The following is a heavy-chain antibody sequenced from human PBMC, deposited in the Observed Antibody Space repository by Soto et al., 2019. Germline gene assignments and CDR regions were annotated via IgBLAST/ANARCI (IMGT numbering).Heavy chain of an antibody. V-gene: IGHV3-74*01. J-gene: IGHJ4*02. Sequence: GGSLRLSCAASGFTFSSYWMHWVRQGPGKGLVWVSRISADGSSRTHADSVKGRFTISRDNAKNTLYLQMDSLRAEDTAVYYCARGTVGLSDYWGQGTLVTSPQ. CDR1: GFTFSSYW. CDR2: ISADGSSR. D-gene: IGHD4-4*01. CDR3: ARGTVGLSDY.